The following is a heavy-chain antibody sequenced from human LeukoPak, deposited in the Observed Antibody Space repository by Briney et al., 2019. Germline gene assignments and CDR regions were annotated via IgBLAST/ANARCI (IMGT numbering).Heavy chain of an antibody. V-gene: IGHV4-34*01. D-gene: IGHD3-3*01. CDR2: INHSGST. J-gene: IGHJ3*02. CDR1: GGSFSGYY. Sequence: SETLSLTCAVYGGSFSGYYWSWIRQPPGKALEWIGEINHSGSTNYNPSLKSRVTISVDTSKNQFSLKLSSVTAADTAVYYCARGRPLYYDFWSGSFGALDIWGQGTMVTVSS. CDR3: ARGRPLYYDFWSGSFGALDI.